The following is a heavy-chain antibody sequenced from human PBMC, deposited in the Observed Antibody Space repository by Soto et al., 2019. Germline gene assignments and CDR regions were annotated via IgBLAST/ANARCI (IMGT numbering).Heavy chain of an antibody. J-gene: IGHJ4*02. CDR3: ARVRYSGYDFMLGGSGGFDY. V-gene: IGHV1-3*01. D-gene: IGHD5-12*01. CDR2: INGGNGNT. Sequence: QVQLVQSGAEVKKPGASVKVSCKASGYTFSSYAMHWVRQAPGQRLEWMGWINGGNGNTKYSQKFQGRVTITRETSASTAYMELSSLRSEDTTVYYCARVRYSGYDFMLGGSGGFDYWGQGTLVTVSS. CDR1: GYTFSSYA.